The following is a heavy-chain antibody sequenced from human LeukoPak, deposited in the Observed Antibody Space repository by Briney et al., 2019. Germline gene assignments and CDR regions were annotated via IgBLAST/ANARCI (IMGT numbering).Heavy chain of an antibody. CDR2: IRYDGSNK. CDR1: GFTFSSYG. Sequence: GGSLRLSCAASGFTFSSYGMHWVRQAPGKGLEWVAFIRYDGSNKYYADSVKGRFTISRDNSKNTLYLQMNSLRAEDTAVYYCAKDLYSGWTSNHFDYWGQGTLVTVSS. J-gene: IGHJ4*02. D-gene: IGHD6-19*01. V-gene: IGHV3-30*02. CDR3: AKDLYSGWTSNHFDY.